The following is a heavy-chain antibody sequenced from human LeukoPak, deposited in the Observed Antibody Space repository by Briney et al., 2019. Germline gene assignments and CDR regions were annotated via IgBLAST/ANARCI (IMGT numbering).Heavy chain of an antibody. D-gene: IGHD1-1*01. J-gene: IGHJ4*02. CDR3: ARGRPSFDY. CDR1: GGSISSYY. CDR2: IYYSGST. V-gene: IGHV4-59*01. Sequence: SETLSLTCTVSGGSISSYYWSWIRQPPGKGLEWIGYIYYSGSTNYNPSLKSRVTISVDTSKNQFSLKLSSVTAADTAVYYCARGRPSFDYWGQGTLATVSS.